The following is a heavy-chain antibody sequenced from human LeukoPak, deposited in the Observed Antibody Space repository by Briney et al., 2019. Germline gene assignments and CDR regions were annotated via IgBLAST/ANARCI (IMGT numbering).Heavy chain of an antibody. J-gene: IGHJ4*02. Sequence: GSLRLSCAASGFNFNIYAMSWVRQAPGEGLEWVSAMGGSGGTTYYADSVKGRFTISRDNSKNTLYLQMNSLRAEDTAVYYCAKEARGQWPDPYYFDYWGQGTLVTVSS. CDR2: MGGSGGTT. CDR3: AKEARGQWPDPYYFDY. D-gene: IGHD6-19*01. CDR1: GFNFNIYA. V-gene: IGHV3-23*01.